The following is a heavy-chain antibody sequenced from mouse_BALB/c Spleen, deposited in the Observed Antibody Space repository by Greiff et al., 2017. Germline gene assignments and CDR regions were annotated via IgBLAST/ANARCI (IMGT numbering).Heavy chain of an antibody. CDR1: GFNIKDYY. CDR3: ARYRNYYGSSYWYFDV. J-gene: IGHJ1*01. V-gene: IGHV14-1*02. D-gene: IGHD1-1*01. Sequence: VQLQQSGAELVRPGALVKLSCKASGFNIKDYYMHWVKQRPEQGLEWIGWIDPENGNTIYDPKFQGKASITADTSSNTAYLQLSSLTSEDTAVYYCARYRNYYGSSYWYFDVWGAGTTVTVSS. CDR2: IDPENGNT.